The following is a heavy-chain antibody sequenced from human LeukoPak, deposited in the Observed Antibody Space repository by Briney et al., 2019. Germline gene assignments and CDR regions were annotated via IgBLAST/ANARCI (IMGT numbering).Heavy chain of an antibody. D-gene: IGHD2-15*01. CDR3: AKASSLCSGGSCYDH. CDR2: ISWDGSAT. V-gene: IGHV3-43*01. J-gene: IGHJ5*02. Sequence: GGSLRLSCAASGFSFDDYTMHWVRQPPGKGLEWVSLISWDGSATYYAASVKGRFTMSRDNNKKSLYLQMDTLRTDDTAFYYCAKASSLCSGGSCYDHWGQGTLVTVAS. CDR1: GFSFDDYT.